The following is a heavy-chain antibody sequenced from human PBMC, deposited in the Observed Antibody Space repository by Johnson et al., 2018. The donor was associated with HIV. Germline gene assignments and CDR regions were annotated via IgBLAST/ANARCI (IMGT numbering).Heavy chain of an antibody. D-gene: IGHD3-3*01. J-gene: IGHJ3*02. CDR2: IRYDGSNK. Sequence: QVQLVESGGGVVQPGGSLRLSCATSVFMFSNYGMHWVRQAPGKGLEWVAFIRYDGSNKYYADSVKGRFTISRDNSKNTLYLQMNSLRPEDTAMFYCAKDLDLFQGAFDIWGQGTMVTVSA. CDR1: VFMFSNYG. V-gene: IGHV3-30*02. CDR3: AKDLDLFQGAFDI.